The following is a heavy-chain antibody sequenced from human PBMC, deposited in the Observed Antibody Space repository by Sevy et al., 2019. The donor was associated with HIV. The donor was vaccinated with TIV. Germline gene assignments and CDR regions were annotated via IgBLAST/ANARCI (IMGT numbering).Heavy chain of an antibody. CDR3: AKDRSMLVVRGYFQD. J-gene: IGHJ1*01. V-gene: IGHV3-23*01. CDR2: ISGSASST. Sequence: GGYLRLSCAASGFTFSSYAMTWVRQAPGKGLEWVSAISGSASSTYYADSVKGRFTISRDNSKNTLYLQMDSLRAEDTAVYYCAKDRSMLVVRGYFQDWGQGTLVTVSS. D-gene: IGHD3-22*01. CDR1: GFTFSSYA.